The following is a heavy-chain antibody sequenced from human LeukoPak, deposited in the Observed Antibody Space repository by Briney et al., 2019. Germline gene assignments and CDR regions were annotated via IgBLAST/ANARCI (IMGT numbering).Heavy chain of an antibody. CDR2: INPNSGGT. D-gene: IGHD3-3*01. V-gene: IGHV1-2*02. J-gene: IGHJ5*02. CDR3: ARSYGSEWLLYEGANWFDP. CDR1: GYTFTGYY. Sequence: ASVKVSCKASGYTFTGYYMHWVRQAPGQGREWMGWINPNSGGTNYAQKFQGRVTMTRDTSISTAYMELSRLRSDDTAVYYCARSYGSEWLLYEGANWFDPWGQGTLVTVSS.